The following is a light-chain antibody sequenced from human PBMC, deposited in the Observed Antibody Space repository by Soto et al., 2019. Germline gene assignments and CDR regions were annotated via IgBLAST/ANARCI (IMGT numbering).Light chain of an antibody. CDR2: GAS. J-gene: IGKJ1*01. Sequence: EIVMTQSPATLSVSPGERATLSCRASQSVSSNLAWYQQKPGQAPRLLIYGASTRATGIPARFSGSGSGTEFTLTIRSLQSEDFAVYYCQQYNNWPPEPFGQGTKVEIK. CDR3: QQYNNWPPEP. CDR1: QSVSSN. V-gene: IGKV3-15*01.